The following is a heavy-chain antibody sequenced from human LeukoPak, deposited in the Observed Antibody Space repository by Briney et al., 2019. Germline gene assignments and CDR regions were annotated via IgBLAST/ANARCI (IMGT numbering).Heavy chain of an antibody. CDR2: IIPIFGTA. Sequence: SVKASCKAFGYTFTGYGLSWVRQAPGQGLEWMGGIIPIFGTANYAQKFQGRVTITTDESTSTAYMELSSLRSEDTAVYYCARRMYYYGSGSHFDYWGQGTLVTVSS. D-gene: IGHD3-10*01. CDR3: ARRMYYYGSGSHFDY. CDR1: GYTFTGYG. V-gene: IGHV1-69*05. J-gene: IGHJ4*02.